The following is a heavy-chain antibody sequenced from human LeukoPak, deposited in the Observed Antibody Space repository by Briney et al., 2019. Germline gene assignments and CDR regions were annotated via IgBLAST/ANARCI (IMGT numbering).Heavy chain of an antibody. CDR1: GFTFDDYA. J-gene: IGHJ5*02. CDR2: ISWNSGSI. CDR3: AKDPTPQITMIVTP. Sequence: GGSLRLSCAASGFTFDDYAMHWVRQAPGKGLEWVSGISWNSGSIGYADSVKGRFTISRDNAKNSLYLQMNSLRAEDTALYYCAKDPTPQITMIVTPWGQGTLVTVSS. D-gene: IGHD3-22*01. V-gene: IGHV3-9*01.